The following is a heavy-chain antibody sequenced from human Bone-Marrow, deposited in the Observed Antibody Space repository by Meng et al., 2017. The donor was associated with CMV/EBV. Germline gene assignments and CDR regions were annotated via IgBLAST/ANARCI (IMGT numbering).Heavy chain of an antibody. CDR2: IIPILPLA. CDR3: ARGKNYNNCVAP. V-gene: IGHV1-69*10. Sequence: SVKVSCKASGGTFSSHAISWVRQAPGQGLEWMGGIIPILPLASYAQKFQARVTITADKSTSTAYMELSSLRSEDTAVYYCARGKNYNNCVAPWGQGTLVTVSS. D-gene: IGHD1-7*01. J-gene: IGHJ5*02. CDR1: GGTFSSHA.